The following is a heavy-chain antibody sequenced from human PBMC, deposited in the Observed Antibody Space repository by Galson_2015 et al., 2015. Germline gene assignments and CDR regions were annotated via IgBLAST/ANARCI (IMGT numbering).Heavy chain of an antibody. CDR1: GVTVSSNH. Sequence: SLRLSCTASGVTVSSNHMSWVRQAPGKGLEWISFINSSGSTNDAASVKGRFTISRDNSKNTLYLKMISLRAEDTAVYYCARDAIGGYYLAYWGQGTLVTVSS. CDR3: ARDAIGGYYLAY. D-gene: IGHD3-22*01. J-gene: IGHJ4*02. V-gene: IGHV3-66*03. CDR2: INSSGST.